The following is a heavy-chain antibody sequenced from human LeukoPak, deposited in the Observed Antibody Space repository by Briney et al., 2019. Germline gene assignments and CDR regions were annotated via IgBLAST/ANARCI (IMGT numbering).Heavy chain of an antibody. D-gene: IGHD6-13*01. CDR3: ARGSEQTRHNWFDP. CDR1: GFTFSSYW. V-gene: IGHV3-74*01. J-gene: IGHJ5*02. Sequence: PGGSLRLSCAASGFTFSSYWMHWVRQAPGKGLVWVSRINSDGSTTSYADSVKGRFTISRDNAKNTLYLQMNSLRSEDTAVYFCARGSEQTRHNWFDPWGQGTLVTVSS. CDR2: INSDGSTT.